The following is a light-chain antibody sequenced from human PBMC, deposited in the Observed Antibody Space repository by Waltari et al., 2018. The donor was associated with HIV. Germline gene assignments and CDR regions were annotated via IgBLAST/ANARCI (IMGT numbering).Light chain of an antibody. J-gene: IGLJ3*02. CDR3: QAADSSGTYKGNWV. V-gene: IGLV3-25*03. Sequence: SYELTQPPSVSVSPGQTARITCSGDALPKQYAYWYQQKPGQAPVLVIYKDSERPSGIPGRFSGSSSGTTVTFTISGVQAEDEADYYCQAADSSGTYKGNWVFGGGTKLTVL. CDR2: KDS. CDR1: ALPKQY.